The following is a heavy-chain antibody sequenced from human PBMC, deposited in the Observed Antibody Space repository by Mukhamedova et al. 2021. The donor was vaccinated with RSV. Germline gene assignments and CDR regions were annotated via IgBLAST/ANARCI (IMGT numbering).Heavy chain of an antibody. CDR2: IYSGGST. Sequence: VRQAPGKGLEWVSVIYSGGSTYYADSVKDRFTISRDNSKNTLYLQMNSLRAEDTAVYYCARDPTYSSANDAFDIWGQGTMVTVSS. J-gene: IGHJ3*02. CDR3: ARDPTYSSANDAFDI. V-gene: IGHV3-53*05. D-gene: IGHD6-19*01.